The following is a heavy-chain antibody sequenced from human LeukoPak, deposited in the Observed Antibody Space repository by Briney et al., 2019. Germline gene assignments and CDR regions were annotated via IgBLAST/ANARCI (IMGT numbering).Heavy chain of an antibody. V-gene: IGHV3-43*01. D-gene: IGHD5-12*01. CDR3: AKDSNTGGYSFDS. J-gene: IGHJ4*02. CDR2: ISWDGGIT. CDR1: GFTFHHYS. Sequence: HPGGSLRLSCAASGFTFHHYSIHWVRQPPGKGLEWVSLISWDGGITYYADSVRGRFTISRDNSKNSLTLQMDSLRPEDTAFYYCAKDSNTGGYSFDSWGQGTLVTVSS.